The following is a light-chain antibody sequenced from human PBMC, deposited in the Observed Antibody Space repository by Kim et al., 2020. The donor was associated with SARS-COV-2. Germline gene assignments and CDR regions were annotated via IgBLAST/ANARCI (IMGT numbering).Light chain of an antibody. J-gene: IGLJ2*01. CDR3: NSRDSSGNHQV. Sequence: ACGQTVRSTCQGDSLRSYYASWYQQKPGQAPVLVIYGKNNRPSGIPGRFSGSSSGNTASLTITGAQAEDEADYYCNSRDSSGNHQVFGGGTQLTVL. CDR1: SLRSYY. V-gene: IGLV3-19*01. CDR2: GKN.